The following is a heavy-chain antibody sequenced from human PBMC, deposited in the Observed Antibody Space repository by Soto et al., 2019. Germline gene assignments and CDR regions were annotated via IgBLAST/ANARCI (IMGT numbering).Heavy chain of an antibody. V-gene: IGHV4-4*02. J-gene: IGHJ5*02. D-gene: IGHD3-3*01. CDR3: ATLKTYPIFGPYNWFDP. CDR1: GVSISSNNW. CDR2: IYHSGST. Sequence: QVQLQESGPGLVKPSATLSLTCAVSGVSISSNNWWSWVRQPPAKGLEWIGEIYHSGSTNYNPSLKSRVTISVDKSKNQFSLKLSSMTAADTAVYYCATLKTYPIFGPYNWFDPWGQGTLVTVSS.